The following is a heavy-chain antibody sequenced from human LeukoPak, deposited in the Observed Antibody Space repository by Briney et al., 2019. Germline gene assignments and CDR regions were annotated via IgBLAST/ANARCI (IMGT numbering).Heavy chain of an antibody. V-gene: IGHV3-74*01. CDR2: INSDGRST. Sequence: GGSLRLSCVASGFTFSRYWMHWVRQAPGKGLVWVSRINSDGRSTNYADSVKGRFSISRDNAENTLYLQMNSLRVEDTAVYYCARDGAGTPLSAFDTWGQGTMVTVSS. D-gene: IGHD6-19*01. CDR1: GFTFSRYW. J-gene: IGHJ3*02. CDR3: ARDGAGTPLSAFDT.